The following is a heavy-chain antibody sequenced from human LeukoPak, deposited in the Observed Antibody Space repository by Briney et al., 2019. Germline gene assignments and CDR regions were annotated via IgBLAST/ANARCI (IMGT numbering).Heavy chain of an antibody. D-gene: IGHD2/OR15-2a*01. Sequence: GGSLRLSCAASGFTFSAYWMHWVRQAPGKGLVWVSRINSDGSSRTYADSVKGRFTISRDNAKNTVYLQMNNLRAEDTAVYYCVSFYEAYWGRGTLVTVSS. J-gene: IGHJ4*02. V-gene: IGHV3-74*01. CDR3: VSFYEAY. CDR1: GFTFSAYW. CDR2: INSDGSSR.